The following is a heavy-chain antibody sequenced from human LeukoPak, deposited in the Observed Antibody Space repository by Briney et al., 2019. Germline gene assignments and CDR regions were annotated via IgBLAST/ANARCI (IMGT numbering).Heavy chain of an antibody. CDR1: GGSISSGGYY. CDR3: ARDKAAVDIRGAFDI. J-gene: IGHJ3*02. CDR2: MYNGGST. Sequence: SQTLSLTCSVSGGSISSGGYYWSWIRQHPGKGLEWIGNMYNGGSTYYNPSLKSRVTISVDTPKNQFSLKLSSVTAADTAVYYCARDKAAVDIRGAFDIWGQGTMVTVSS. D-gene: IGHD3-9*01. V-gene: IGHV4-31*03.